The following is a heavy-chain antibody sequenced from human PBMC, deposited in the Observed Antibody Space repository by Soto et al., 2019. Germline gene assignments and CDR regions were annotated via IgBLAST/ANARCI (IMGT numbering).Heavy chain of an antibody. Sequence: ASVKGSCKVSGYTLTELSMHWVRQAPGKGLEWMGGFDPEDGETIYAQKFQGRVTMTEDTSTDTAYMELSSLRSEDTAVYYCTRDSYDGNFYYGMDVWGQGTTVTVSS. CDR3: TRDSYDGNFYYGMDV. D-gene: IGHD3-16*01. CDR1: GYTLTELS. V-gene: IGHV1-24*01. J-gene: IGHJ6*02. CDR2: FDPEDGET.